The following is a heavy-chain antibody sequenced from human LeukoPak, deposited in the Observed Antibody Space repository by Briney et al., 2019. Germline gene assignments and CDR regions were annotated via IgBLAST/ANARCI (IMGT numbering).Heavy chain of an antibody. J-gene: IGHJ4*02. CDR1: GGSISSYY. V-gene: IGHV4-4*07. CDR2: IYTSGST. Sequence: SETLSLTXTVSGGSISSYYWSWIRQAAGKGLEWIGRIYTSGSTNYNPSLKSRVTMSVDTSKNQFSLKLSSVTAADTAVYYCAREVNLRFLEWLIDYWGQGTLVTVSS. CDR3: AREVNLRFLEWLIDY. D-gene: IGHD3-3*01.